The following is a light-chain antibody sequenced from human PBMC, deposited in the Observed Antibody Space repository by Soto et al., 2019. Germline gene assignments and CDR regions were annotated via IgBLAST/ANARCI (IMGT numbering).Light chain of an antibody. CDR1: QSVSSN. J-gene: IGKJ2*01. CDR2: GAS. Sequence: EIVMTQSPATLSVSPGERATLSCRASQSVSSNLAWYQQKPGQAPRLLIYGASTRATGIPARFSGSGSGTEFTLTISSLQSEDFAVYYCQQYNNWPPRYTFGQGNKLEIK. V-gene: IGKV3-15*01. CDR3: QQYNNWPPRYT.